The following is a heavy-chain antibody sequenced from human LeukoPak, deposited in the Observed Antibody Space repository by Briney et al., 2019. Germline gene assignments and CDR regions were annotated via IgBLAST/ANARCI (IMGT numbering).Heavy chain of an antibody. V-gene: IGHV5-51*01. Sequence: GESLKISCKASGYSFTTYWIGWVRQMPGKGLEWMGIIYPADSAAKYSPSFQGQVTISADKSISTAYLQWSSLKASDTAMYYCARQTGYSSGWYSVYWGQGTLVTVSS. CDR2: IYPADSAA. CDR1: GYSFTTYW. J-gene: IGHJ4*02. CDR3: ARQTGYSSGWYSVY. D-gene: IGHD6-19*01.